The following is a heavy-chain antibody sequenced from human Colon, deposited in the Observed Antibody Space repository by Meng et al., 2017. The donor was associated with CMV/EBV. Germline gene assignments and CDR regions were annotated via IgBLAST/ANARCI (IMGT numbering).Heavy chain of an antibody. V-gene: IGHV1-8*01. CDR1: GYAFTSVD. D-gene: IGHD6-19*01. CDR3: ARGGGRFGSGVRLFDL. Sequence: SGYAFTSVDVNWVRQASGQGLEWMGWMYPDSGQTGYAEKFEGRITMTRDPSTSTAYMELSSLRSDDTAVYYCARGGGRFGSGVRLFDLWGRGTLVTVSS. J-gene: IGHJ2*01. CDR2: MYPDSGQT.